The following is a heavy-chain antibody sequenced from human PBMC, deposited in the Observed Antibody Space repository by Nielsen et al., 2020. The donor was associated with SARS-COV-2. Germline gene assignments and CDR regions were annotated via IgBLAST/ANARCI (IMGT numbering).Heavy chain of an antibody. CDR3: AREMAIFGEHYYYYYGMDV. Sequence: WVRQAPGQGLEWMGGIIPIFGTANYAQKFQGRVTITADKSTSTAYMELSSLGSEDTAVYYCAREMAIFGEHYYYYYGMDVWGQGTTVTVSS. D-gene: IGHD3-3*01. V-gene: IGHV1-69*06. J-gene: IGHJ6*02. CDR2: IIPIFGTA.